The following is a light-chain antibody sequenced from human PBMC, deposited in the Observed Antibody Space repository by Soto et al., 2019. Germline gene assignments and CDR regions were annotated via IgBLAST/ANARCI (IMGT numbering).Light chain of an antibody. CDR1: HTVRNNY. CDR3: QQFSSYPLT. Sequence: ETVLTQSPPPLSLSPGERATLSFRASHTVRNNYLACYQQKPGQAPRLLIYDASRRATGIPDRFSGGGSGTDFTLTLSRLEPEDFAVYYCQQFSSYPLTFGGGTKVDIK. CDR2: DAS. J-gene: IGKJ4*01. V-gene: IGKV3-20*01.